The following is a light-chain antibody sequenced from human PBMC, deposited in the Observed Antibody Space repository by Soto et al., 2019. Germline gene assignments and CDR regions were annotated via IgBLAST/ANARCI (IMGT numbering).Light chain of an antibody. V-gene: IGLV1-40*01. J-gene: IGLJ1*01. Sequence: QSVLTQPPSVSGAPGQRVTISCTGSSSNIGAYYDVHWYQQLPGTAPKLLIYGNNNRPSGVPDRFSGSKSGTSASLAITGLQAEDEADYYCQSYDSSLSAHVVGTGTKLTVL. CDR2: GNN. CDR1: SSNIGAYYD. CDR3: QSYDSSLSAHV.